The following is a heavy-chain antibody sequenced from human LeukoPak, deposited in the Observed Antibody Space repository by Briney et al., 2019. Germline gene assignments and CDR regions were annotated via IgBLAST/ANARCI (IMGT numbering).Heavy chain of an antibody. CDR1: GYTFTSYY. J-gene: IGHJ4*02. CDR3: ARRRDGYNGDYFDY. CDR2: IIPIFGIA. D-gene: IGHD5-24*01. V-gene: IGHV1-69*02. Sequence: GASVKVSCKASGYTFTSYYMHWVRQAPGQGLEWMGRIIPIFGIANYAQKFQGRVTITADKSTSTAYMELSSLRSEDTAVYYCARRRDGYNGDYFDYWGQGTLVTVSS.